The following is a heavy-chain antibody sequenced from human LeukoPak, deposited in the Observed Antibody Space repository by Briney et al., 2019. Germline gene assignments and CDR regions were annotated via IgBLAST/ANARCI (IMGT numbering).Heavy chain of an antibody. V-gene: IGHV4-39*07. D-gene: IGHD1-7*01. J-gene: IGHJ3*02. CDR2: IYYSGST. CDR1: GGSISSSSYY. CDR3: ARIITGTTTAFDI. Sequence: PSETLSLTCTVSGGSISSSSYYWGWIRQPPGKGLEWIGSIYYSGSTYYNPSLKSRVTISVDTSKNQFSLKLSSVTAADTAVYYCARIITGTTTAFDIWGQGTMVTVSS.